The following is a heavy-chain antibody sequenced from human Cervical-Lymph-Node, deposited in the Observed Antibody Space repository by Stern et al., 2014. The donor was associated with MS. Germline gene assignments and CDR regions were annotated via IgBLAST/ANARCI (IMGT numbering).Heavy chain of an antibody. D-gene: IGHD3-16*01. CDR1: GGTFSSDV. Sequence: VQLVQSGAEVKKPGSSVKVSCKASGGTFSSDVISLVRQAPGQGLDWMGGIIPTFGTTNYAQKFQGRVKITADESMSTAYMELSSLRSEDTALYYCATTFRWGQGTLITVSS. CDR2: IIPTFGTT. J-gene: IGHJ4*02. V-gene: IGHV1-69*01. CDR3: ATTFR.